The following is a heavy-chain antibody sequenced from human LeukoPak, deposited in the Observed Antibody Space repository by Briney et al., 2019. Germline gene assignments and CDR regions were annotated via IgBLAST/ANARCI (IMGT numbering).Heavy chain of an antibody. CDR2: IKQDGSEK. V-gene: IGHV3-7*01. J-gene: IGHJ4*02. CDR1: GFTFSSYW. Sequence: GGSLRLSCAASGFTFSSYWMSWVRQAPGKGLEWVASIKQDGSEKYYVDSVKGRFTISRDNAKNSVYLQMNSLRAEDTAVYYCARDGSSWTYYFDYWGQGTLVTVSS. D-gene: IGHD6-13*01. CDR3: ARDGSSWTYYFDY.